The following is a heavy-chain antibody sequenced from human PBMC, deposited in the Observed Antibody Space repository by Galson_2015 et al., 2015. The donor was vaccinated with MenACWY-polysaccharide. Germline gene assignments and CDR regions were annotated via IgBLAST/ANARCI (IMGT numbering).Heavy chain of an antibody. Sequence: PALVKPTQTLTPTCTFSGFSLGTSGVGVGWMRQPPGKALEWLALIYWDDDKRYSPSLKSRLTITKDTSKNQVVLTMTSMDPVDTATYYCAHRGGDSSTWYITALDNWGQGSLVTVSS. CDR3: AHRGGDSSTWYITALDN. J-gene: IGHJ4*02. D-gene: IGHD6-13*01. CDR1: GFSLGTSGVG. CDR2: IYWDDDK. V-gene: IGHV2-5*02.